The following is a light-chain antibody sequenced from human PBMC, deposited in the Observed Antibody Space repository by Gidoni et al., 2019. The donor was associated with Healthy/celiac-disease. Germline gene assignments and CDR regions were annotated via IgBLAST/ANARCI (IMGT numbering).Light chain of an antibody. CDR1: QSVLYSSNNKNY. Sequence: IVMPHSPYFLAVSLGEMATINCKSSQSVLYSSNNKNYLAWYQQKPGKPPKLLIYGASTRECGVPERFSGSGSGTDFTLTISSLQAEDVAVYYCQQYYSTPQTFGQGTRLEIK. CDR2: GAS. V-gene: IGKV4-1*01. J-gene: IGKJ5*01. CDR3: QQYYSTPQT.